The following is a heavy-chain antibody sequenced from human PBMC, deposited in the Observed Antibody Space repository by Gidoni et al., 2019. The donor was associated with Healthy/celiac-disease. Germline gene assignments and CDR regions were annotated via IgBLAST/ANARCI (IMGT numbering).Heavy chain of an antibody. D-gene: IGHD4-17*01. CDR2: ISWNSGSI. CDR1: GFTFDDYA. J-gene: IGHJ4*02. CDR3: AKDPDYGGAFDY. Sequence: EVQLVESGGGLVQPGRSLRLSCAASGFTFDDYAMPWVRQAPGKGLEWVSGISWNSGSIGYADSVKGRFTISRDNAKNSLYLQMNSLRAEDTALYYCAKDPDYGGAFDYWGQGTLVTVSS. V-gene: IGHV3-9*01.